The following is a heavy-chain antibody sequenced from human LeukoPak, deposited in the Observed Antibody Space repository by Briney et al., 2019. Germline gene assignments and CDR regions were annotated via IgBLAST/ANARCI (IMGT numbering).Heavy chain of an antibody. V-gene: IGHV4-34*01. CDR2: INHSGST. D-gene: IGHD3-16*02. CDR1: GGSFSGYY. CDR3: ARGRRDYVWGSYRLPFDY. Sequence: SSETLSLTCAVYGGSFSGYYWSWIRQPPGKGLEWIGEINHSGSTNYNPSLKSRVTISVDTSKNQFSLKLSSVTAADTAVYYCARGRRDYVWGSYRLPFDYWGQGTLVTVSS. J-gene: IGHJ4*02.